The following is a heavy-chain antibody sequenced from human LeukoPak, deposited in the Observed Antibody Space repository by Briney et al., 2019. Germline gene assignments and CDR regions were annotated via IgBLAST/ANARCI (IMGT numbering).Heavy chain of an antibody. Sequence: SVKVSCKTSGGSFSSQAISWVRQAPGQGLEWLGGIIPILRAGNHAQKFQGRVTITADESTSTAYMELSSLRSEDTAVYYCARDEVRGGAPAYYFDYWGQGTLVTVSS. CDR3: ARDEVRGGAPAYYFDY. J-gene: IGHJ4*02. CDR1: GGSFSSQA. V-gene: IGHV1-69*13. D-gene: IGHD3-16*01. CDR2: IIPILRAG.